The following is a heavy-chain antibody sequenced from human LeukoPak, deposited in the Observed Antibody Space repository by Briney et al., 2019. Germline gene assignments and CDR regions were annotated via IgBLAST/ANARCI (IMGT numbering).Heavy chain of an antibody. CDR1: GGSISSSNW. J-gene: IGHJ3*02. CDR3: AWGDGHYAFDI. CDR2: IYHSGST. D-gene: IGHD5-24*01. V-gene: IGHV4-4*02. Sequence: SGTLSLTCAVSGGSISSSNWWSWVRQPPGKGLEWIGEIYHSGSTNYNPSLKSRVTISVDTSKNQFSLKLSSVTAADTAVYYCAWGDGHYAFDIWGQGTMVTVSS.